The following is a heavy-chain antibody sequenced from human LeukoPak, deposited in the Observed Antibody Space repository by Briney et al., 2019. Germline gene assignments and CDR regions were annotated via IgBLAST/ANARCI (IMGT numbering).Heavy chain of an antibody. V-gene: IGHV3-53*01. CDR3: ARVRGSPAAFDI. CDR1: GFTVSSNY. D-gene: IGHD3-16*01. Sequence: GGSLRLSCAASGFTVSSNYMSWVRQAPGKGLEWVSVIYSGGSTYYADSVKGRFTISRDNAKNTLYLQMNSLRAEDTAVYYCARVRGSPAAFDIWGQGTMVTVSS. J-gene: IGHJ3*02. CDR2: IYSGGST.